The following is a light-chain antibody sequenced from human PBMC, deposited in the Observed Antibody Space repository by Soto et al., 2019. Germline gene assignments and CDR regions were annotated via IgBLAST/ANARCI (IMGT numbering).Light chain of an antibody. CDR1: SSDVGGYHY. CDR3: SSYTSSSTYV. V-gene: IGLV2-14*01. CDR2: DVS. Sequence: QSALTQPASVSGSPGQSITISCTGTSSDVGGYHYVSWYQQYPGKAPKVMIYDVSNRPSGVSNRFSGSKSGTTASLTISGLQAEDEADYYRSSYTSSSTYVFGTGTKLTVL. J-gene: IGLJ1*01.